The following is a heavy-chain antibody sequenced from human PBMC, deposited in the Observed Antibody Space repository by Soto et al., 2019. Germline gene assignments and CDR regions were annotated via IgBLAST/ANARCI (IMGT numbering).Heavy chain of an antibody. CDR1: GYTFTSYA. D-gene: IGHD3-22*01. J-gene: IGHJ4*02. V-gene: IGHV1-3*01. CDR3: AREAPWDCDSSGYYYPG. Sequence: ASVKVSCKASGYTFTSYAMHWVRQAPGQRLEWMGWINAGNGNTKYSQKFQGRVTITRDTSASTAYMELSSLRYEDTAVYYCAREAPWDCDSSGYYYPGWGQGTLVTVSS. CDR2: INAGNGNT.